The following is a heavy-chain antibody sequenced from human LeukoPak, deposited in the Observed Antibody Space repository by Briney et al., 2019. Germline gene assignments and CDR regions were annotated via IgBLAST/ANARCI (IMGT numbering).Heavy chain of an antibody. V-gene: IGHV1-69*05. Sequence: ASVKVSCKASGGTFSSYAISWVRQAPGQGLEWMGGIIPIFGTANYAQKFQGRVTITTDESTSTAYMELSSLRSEDTAVYYYARDGPHGDYVGATDWGQGTLVTVSS. D-gene: IGHD4-17*01. J-gene: IGHJ4*02. CDR3: ARDGPHGDYVGATD. CDR2: IIPIFGTA. CDR1: GGTFSSYA.